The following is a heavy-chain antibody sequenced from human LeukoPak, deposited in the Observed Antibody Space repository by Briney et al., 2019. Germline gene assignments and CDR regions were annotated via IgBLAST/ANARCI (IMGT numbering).Heavy chain of an antibody. CDR2: IYYSGST. D-gene: IGHD2-15*01. CDR3: AREGGGYDYYMDV. V-gene: IGHV4-59*01. CDR1: GGSISRYY. J-gene: IGHJ6*03. Sequence: SETLSLTCSVSGGSISRYYWSWIRQPPGKGLEWIGYIYYSGSTNYNPSLKSRVTISVDTSKNQFSLKLSSVTAADTAVYYCAREGGGYDYYMDVWGKGTTVTVSS.